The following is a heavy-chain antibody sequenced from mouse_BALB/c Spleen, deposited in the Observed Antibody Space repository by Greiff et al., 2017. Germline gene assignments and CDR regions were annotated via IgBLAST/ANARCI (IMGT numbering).Heavy chain of an antibody. Sequence: QVQLQQSGAELVRPGVSVKISCKGSGYTFTDYAMHWVKQSHAKSLEWIGVISTYYGDASYNQKFKGKATMTVDKSSSTAYMELARLTSEDSAIYYCARRAITTVVDWYFDVWGAGTTVTVSS. D-gene: IGHD1-1*01. J-gene: IGHJ1*01. CDR1: GYTFTDYA. CDR3: ARRAITTVVDWYFDV. V-gene: IGHV1S137*01. CDR2: ISTYYGDA.